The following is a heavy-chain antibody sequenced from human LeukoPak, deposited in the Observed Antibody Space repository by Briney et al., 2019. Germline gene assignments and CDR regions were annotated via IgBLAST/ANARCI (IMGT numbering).Heavy chain of an antibody. Sequence: GGSLRLSCAASGYTFSPYSVNWVRQAPGKGLEWVSSISSSNTYYADSVKGRFTISRDNAKKSVYLQMNSLRAEDTAVYYCARDPGDLRWGMDVWGQGTTVTVAS. CDR3: ARDPGDLRWGMDV. CDR2: ISSSNTY. D-gene: IGHD2-21*02. V-gene: IGHV3-21*01. CDR1: GYTFSPYS. J-gene: IGHJ6*02.